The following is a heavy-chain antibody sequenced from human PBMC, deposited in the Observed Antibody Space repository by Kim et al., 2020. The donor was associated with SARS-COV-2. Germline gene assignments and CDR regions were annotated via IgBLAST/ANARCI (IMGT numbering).Heavy chain of an antibody. V-gene: IGHV3-74*01. D-gene: IGHD3-3*01. Sequence: GGSLRLSCAASGFTFSSYWMHWVRQAPGKGLVWVSRINSDGSSTSYADSVKGRFTISRDNAKNTLYLQMNSLRAEDTAVYYCARDRQYYDFWSGYYHHYYFDYWGQGTLVTVSS. J-gene: IGHJ4*02. CDR2: INSDGSST. CDR3: ARDRQYYDFWSGYYHHYYFDY. CDR1: GFTFSSYW.